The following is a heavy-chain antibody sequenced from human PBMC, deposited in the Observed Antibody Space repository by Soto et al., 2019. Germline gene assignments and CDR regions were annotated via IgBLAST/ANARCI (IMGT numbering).Heavy chain of an antibody. CDR1: GGSISSSSYY. Sequence: SDTLSLTCTVSGGSISSSSYYWGWIRQPPGKGLEWIGSIYYSGSTYYNPSLKSKVTISVDTSKKQLPLKLITETAAVTVVYYCARQGIAVAGSGGADYWGQGTLVTVS. CDR3: ARQGIAVAGSGGADY. D-gene: IGHD6-19*01. V-gene: IGHV4-39*01. J-gene: IGHJ4*02. CDR2: IYYSGST.